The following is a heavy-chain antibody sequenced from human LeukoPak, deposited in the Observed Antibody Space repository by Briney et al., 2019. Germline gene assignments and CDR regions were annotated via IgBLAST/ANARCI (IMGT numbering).Heavy chain of an antibody. Sequence: ASVKVSCKASGYTFTGYYMHWVRQAPGQGLEWMGWINPNSGGTNYAQKFQGRVTMTRDTSISTAYMELSRLRSDDTAVYYCARVDDFWSGSHMAYWGQGTLVTVSS. V-gene: IGHV1-2*02. CDR3: ARVDDFWSGSHMAY. CDR1: GYTFTGYY. CDR2: INPNSGGT. J-gene: IGHJ4*02. D-gene: IGHD3-3*01.